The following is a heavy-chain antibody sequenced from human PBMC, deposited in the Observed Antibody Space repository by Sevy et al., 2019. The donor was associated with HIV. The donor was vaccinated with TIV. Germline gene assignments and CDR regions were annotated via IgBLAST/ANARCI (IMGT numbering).Heavy chain of an antibody. CDR3: AREGSPYDTYYYYYGMDV. Sequence: GGSLRLSCAASGFTFNSYWMSWVRQAPGKGLEWVANIKQDGSEKYYLDPVKGRFTISRDNSQNSLFRQMNTLRAEDTAVYYCAREGSPYDTYYYYYGMDVWGQGTTVTVSS. CDR1: GFTFNSYW. CDR2: IKQDGSEK. D-gene: IGHD1-1*01. J-gene: IGHJ6*02. V-gene: IGHV3-7*01.